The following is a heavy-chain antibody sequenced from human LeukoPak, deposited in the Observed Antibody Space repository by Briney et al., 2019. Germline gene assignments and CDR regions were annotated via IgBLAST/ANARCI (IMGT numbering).Heavy chain of an antibody. CDR3: ARYSYGPEFDY. V-gene: IGHV4-59*01. CDR1: GGSISSYY. J-gene: IGHJ4*02. CDR2: ICYSGST. D-gene: IGHD5-18*01. Sequence: SETLSLTCTVSGGSISSYYWSWIRQPPGKGLEWIGYICYSGSTNYNPSLKSRVTISVDTSKNQFSLKLSSVTAADTAVYYCARYSYGPEFDYWGQGTLVTVSS.